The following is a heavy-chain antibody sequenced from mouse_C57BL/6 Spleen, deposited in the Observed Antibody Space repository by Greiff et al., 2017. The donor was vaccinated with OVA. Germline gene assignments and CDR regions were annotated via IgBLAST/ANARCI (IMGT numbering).Heavy chain of an antibody. V-gene: IGHV1-54*01. CDR3: AREGWLLNFDY. D-gene: IGHD2-3*01. Sequence: VQLVESGAELVRPGTSVKVSCKASGYAFTNYLIEWVKQRPGQGLEWIGVINPGSGGTNYNEKFKGKATLTADKSSSTAYMQLSSLTSEDSAVYFCAREGWLLNFDYWGQGTTLTVSS. CDR2: INPGSGGT. CDR1: GYAFTNYL. J-gene: IGHJ2*01.